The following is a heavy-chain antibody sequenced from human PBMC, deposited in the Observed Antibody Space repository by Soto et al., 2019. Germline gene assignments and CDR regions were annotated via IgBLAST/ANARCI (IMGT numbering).Heavy chain of an antibody. V-gene: IGHV4-4*02. J-gene: IGHJ3*02. CDR3: AATYYYGSGSYYAAFDI. Sequence: TLSLTCAVSGGSISSSNWWSWVRQPPEKGLEWIGEIYNSGSTNYNPSLKSRVTISVDTSKNQFSLKLTSVTAADTAVYYCAATYYYGSGSYYAAFDIWGQGTMVTVSS. D-gene: IGHD3-10*01. CDR2: IYNSGST. CDR1: GGSISSSNW.